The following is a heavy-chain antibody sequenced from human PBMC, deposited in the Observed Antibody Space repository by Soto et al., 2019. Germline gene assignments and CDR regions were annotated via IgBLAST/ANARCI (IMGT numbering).Heavy chain of an antibody. J-gene: IGHJ4*02. CDR1: GFTFSSHA. CDR2: LSDSGGSI. V-gene: IGHV3-23*01. Sequence: EVQLLESGGGLVQPGGSLRLSCTASGFTFSSHAMTWVRQAPGKGLEWVSGLSDSGGSIYYADSVKGRFTISRDTSMNTLYLQMKTLRAEDTAVYYCAKVSSSWYAGFFDLWGQGTLVTVSS. CDR3: AKVSSSWYAGFFDL. D-gene: IGHD6-13*01.